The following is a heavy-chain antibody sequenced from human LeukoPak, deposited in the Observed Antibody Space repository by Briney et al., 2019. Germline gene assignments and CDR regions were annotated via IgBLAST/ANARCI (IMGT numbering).Heavy chain of an antibody. CDR3: ASRVQYSSGWYTKDMII. Sequence: GGSLRLSCAASGFTFSSYWMHWVRQAPGKGLVWVSRINSDGSSTSYADSVKGRFTISRDNAKNTLYLQMNSLRAEDAAVYYCASRVQYSSGWYTKDMIIWGQGTMVTVSS. J-gene: IGHJ3*02. CDR2: INSDGSST. V-gene: IGHV3-74*01. CDR1: GFTFSSYW. D-gene: IGHD6-19*01.